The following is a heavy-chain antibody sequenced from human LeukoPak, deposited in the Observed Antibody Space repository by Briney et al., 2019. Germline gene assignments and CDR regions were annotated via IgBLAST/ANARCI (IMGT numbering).Heavy chain of an antibody. V-gene: IGHV3-21*01. CDR3: ARQETSSYNGAFDI. D-gene: IGHD1-26*01. CDR2: ITSRTSTT. J-gene: IGHJ3*02. CDR1: GFTFSNFA. Sequence: GGSLRLSCAASGFTFSNFAMNWVRQAPGTGLEWVSSITSRTSTTYYIDSVKGRFTISRDNAKESLYLQMNSLRADDTAVYYCARQETSSYNGAFDIWGQGTMVTVSS.